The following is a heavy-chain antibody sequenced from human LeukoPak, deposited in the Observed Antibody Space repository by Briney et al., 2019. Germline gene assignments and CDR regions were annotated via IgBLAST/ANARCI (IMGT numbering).Heavy chain of an antibody. CDR1: GFAVSTNF. V-gene: IGHV3-53*01. D-gene: IGHD3-3*01. Sequence: GGSLRLSCAVSGFAVSTNFMSWVRQAPGKGLECVSLIYTGGSTYSADSVKGRFTISRDNSKNTLYLQMNSLRAEDTAVYYRARVHDFWSGSRRDDALDIWGQGTLVTVSS. CDR2: IYTGGST. J-gene: IGHJ3*02. CDR3: ARVHDFWSGSRRDDALDI.